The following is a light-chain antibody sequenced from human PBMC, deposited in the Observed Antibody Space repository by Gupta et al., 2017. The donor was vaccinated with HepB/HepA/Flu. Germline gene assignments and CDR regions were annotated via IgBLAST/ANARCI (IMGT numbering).Light chain of an antibody. J-gene: IGLJ2*01. CDR2: GND. CDR3: AVWDEGLQGVL. CDR1: RSNIGSNT. Sequence: QSVLTQPPSASGTPGQRVTISCSGTRSNIGSNTVTWYQHLPGTAPKLLIFGNDRRPSGVPDRFSGSKSGTSASLAISGLQSDDETDYYCAVWDEGLQGVLFGGGTKLTVL. V-gene: IGLV1-44*01.